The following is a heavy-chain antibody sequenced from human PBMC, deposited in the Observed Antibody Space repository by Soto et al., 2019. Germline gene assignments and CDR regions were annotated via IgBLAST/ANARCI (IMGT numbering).Heavy chain of an antibody. J-gene: IGHJ5*02. Sequence: QVQLVESGGGVVQPGRSLRLSCAASGFTFSSYGMHWVRQAPGKGLEWVAVIWYDGSNKYYADSVKGRFTISRDNSKNTLYLQMNSLRAEDTSVYYCARRGSYSTYNWLDPWGQGTLVTVSS. CDR3: ARRGSYSTYNWLDP. CDR1: GFTFSSYG. CDR2: IWYDGSNK. D-gene: IGHD4-4*01. V-gene: IGHV3-33*01.